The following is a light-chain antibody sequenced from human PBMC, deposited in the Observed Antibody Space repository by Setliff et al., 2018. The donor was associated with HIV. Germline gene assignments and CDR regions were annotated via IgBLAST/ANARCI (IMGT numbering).Light chain of an antibody. CDR3: CSNTGSNTFV. J-gene: IGLJ1*01. Sequence: QPALAQPASVSGSPGQSITISCTGTSSDVGGYNYVSWYQQHPGKAPKLMIYQATRRPSGVSNRFSGSKSGNVASLTISGLQAEDEADYYCCSNTGSNTFVFGTGTKVTVL. V-gene: IGLV2-14*01. CDR2: QAT. CDR1: SSDVGGYNY.